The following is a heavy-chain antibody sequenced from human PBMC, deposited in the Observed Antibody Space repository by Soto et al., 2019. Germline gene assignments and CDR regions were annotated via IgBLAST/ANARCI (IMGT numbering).Heavy chain of an antibody. D-gene: IGHD2-2*01. V-gene: IGHV4-59*08. Sequence: PSETLSLTCTVAGGYISSYYWSWIRQPPGKGLEWIGYIYYSGSTNYNPSLKSRVTISVDTSKNQFSLKLSSVTAADTAVYYCARYGGYCSSTSCYFAEYFQHWGQGTLVTVSS. CDR1: GGYISSYY. CDR2: IYYSGST. J-gene: IGHJ1*01. CDR3: ARYGGYCSSTSCYFAEYFQH.